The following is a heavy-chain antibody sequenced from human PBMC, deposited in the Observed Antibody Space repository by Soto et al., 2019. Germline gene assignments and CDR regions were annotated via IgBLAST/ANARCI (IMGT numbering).Heavy chain of an antibody. V-gene: IGHV3-30*18. Sequence: QVQLVESGGGGVQPGRSLRLSCAASGFTFSSYGMPWGRQAPGKGLGGVAVISYDGSNKYYADSVKGRFTISRDNSKNTLYLQMNSLRAEDTAVYYCAKAGKRYSGSQKGLDYWGQGTLVTVSS. CDR3: AKAGKRYSGSQKGLDY. CDR2: ISYDGSNK. J-gene: IGHJ4*02. CDR1: GFTFSSYG. D-gene: IGHD1-26*01.